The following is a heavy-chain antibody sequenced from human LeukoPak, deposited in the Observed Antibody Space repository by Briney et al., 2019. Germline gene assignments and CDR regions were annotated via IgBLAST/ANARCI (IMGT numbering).Heavy chain of an antibody. CDR1: GFTFSSYA. J-gene: IGHJ6*02. CDR2: ISYDGSNK. Sequence: GGSLRLSCAASGFTFSSYAMHWVRQAPGKGLEWVAVISYDGSNKYYADSVKGRFTISRDNSKNTLYLQMNSLRAEDTAVYYCAREGLAAAGNGMDVWGQGTTVTVSS. V-gene: IGHV3-30-3*01. CDR3: AREGLAAAGNGMDV. D-gene: IGHD6-13*01.